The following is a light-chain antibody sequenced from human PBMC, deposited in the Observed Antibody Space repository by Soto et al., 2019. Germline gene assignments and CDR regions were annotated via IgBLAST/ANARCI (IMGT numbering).Light chain of an antibody. CDR2: DAS. CDR3: QQFNSYPPSLT. J-gene: IGKJ4*01. V-gene: IGKV1-13*02. Sequence: AIQLTHSPSSLSASVGDRVTITCRASQGISSALAWYQQKPGKAPKLLIYDASSLESGVPSRFSGSGSGTDFTLTISSLQPEDFATYYCQQFNSYPPSLTFGGGTKVDIK. CDR1: QGISSA.